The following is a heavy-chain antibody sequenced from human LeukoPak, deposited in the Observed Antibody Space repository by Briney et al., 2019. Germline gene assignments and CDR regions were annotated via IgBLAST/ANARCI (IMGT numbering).Heavy chain of an antibody. V-gene: IGHV3-23*01. J-gene: IGHJ4*02. CDR2: ISGSGGST. D-gene: IGHD2-15*01. Sequence: GGSLRLSCAASGFTFSSYAMSWVRQAPGKGLEWVSAISGSGGSTYYADSVKGRFTISRDNSKNTLYLQMNSLGAEDTAVYYCAKDCSGGSCSDYWGQGTLVTVSS. CDR3: AKDCSGGSCSDY. CDR1: GFTFSSYA.